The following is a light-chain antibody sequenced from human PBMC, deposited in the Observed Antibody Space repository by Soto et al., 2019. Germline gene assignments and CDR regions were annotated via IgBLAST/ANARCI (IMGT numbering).Light chain of an antibody. Sequence: EIVLTQSPGTLSLSPGERATLSSRASQSVSSSYLAWYQQKPGQAPRLLIYGASSRATGITDRFSGSGSGTDFTLTISRLEPEDFAVYSCQQYGSSPYTFGQGTKLEIK. V-gene: IGKV3-20*01. CDR2: GAS. CDR3: QQYGSSPYT. J-gene: IGKJ2*01. CDR1: QSVSSSY.